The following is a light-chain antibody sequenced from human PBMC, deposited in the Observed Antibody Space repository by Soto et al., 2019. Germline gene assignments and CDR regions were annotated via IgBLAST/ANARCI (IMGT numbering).Light chain of an antibody. CDR2: SNN. CDR3: AAWDDSLNGYV. J-gene: IGLJ1*01. V-gene: IGLV1-44*01. Sequence: QSVLTQPPSASGTPGQRVTISCSGSSSYIGSNAVNWYQQLPGTAPKLLIYSNNQRPSGVPDRFSGSKSGTSASLAISGLQSGDEADYYCAAWDDSLNGYVFGTGTKLTVL. CDR1: SSYIGSNA.